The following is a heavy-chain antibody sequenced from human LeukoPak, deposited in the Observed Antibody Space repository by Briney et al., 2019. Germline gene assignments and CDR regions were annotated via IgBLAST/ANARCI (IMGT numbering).Heavy chain of an antibody. CDR3: ARAHDGMDV. CDR1: GFTFTNYA. CDR2: ITGSDGSS. J-gene: IGHJ6*04. D-gene: IGHD3-16*01. Sequence: QSGPSLRLSCVASGFTFTNYAMSWVRQAPGKGLEWVSAITGSDGSSYYADSVKGRFTISRDNSKNTLYLQVDSLRAEDTAVYYCARAHDGMDVWGKGTTVTVSS. V-gene: IGHV3-23*01.